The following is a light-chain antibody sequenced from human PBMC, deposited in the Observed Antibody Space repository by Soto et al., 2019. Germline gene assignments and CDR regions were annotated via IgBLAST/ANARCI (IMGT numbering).Light chain of an antibody. CDR3: QQCRNWPLT. Sequence: EIVLTQSPATLSLSPGERATLSCRASQSVGNYLAWYQHKPGQAPRLLIYDSSTRATGIPARFSGSGSGTDFTLTISSLEPEDFAVYYCQQCRNWPLTFGQGTRLEIK. CDR1: QSVGNY. CDR2: DSS. V-gene: IGKV3-11*01. J-gene: IGKJ5*01.